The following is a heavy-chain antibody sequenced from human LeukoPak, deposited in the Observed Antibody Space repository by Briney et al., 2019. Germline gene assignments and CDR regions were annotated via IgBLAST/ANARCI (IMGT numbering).Heavy chain of an antibody. V-gene: IGHV4-34*01. CDR3: AGSYYYDSSGYPLDY. J-gene: IGHJ4*02. CDR2: INHSGST. D-gene: IGHD3-22*01. CDR1: GGSFSDYY. Sequence: PSETLSLTCVVYGGSFSDYYWTWLRQPPGKGLEWIGEINHSGSTNYNPSLKSRVTISVDTSKNQFSLKLSSVTAADTAVYYCAGSYYYDSSGYPLDYWGQGTLVTVSS.